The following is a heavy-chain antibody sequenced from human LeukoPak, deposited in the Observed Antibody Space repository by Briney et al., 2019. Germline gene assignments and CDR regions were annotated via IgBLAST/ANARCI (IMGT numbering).Heavy chain of an antibody. V-gene: IGHV3-23*01. J-gene: IGHJ6*04. CDR2: ISGSGGST. Sequence: AGGSLGLSCAASGFTVSSNYMSWVRQAPGKGLEWVSAISGSGGSTYYADSVKGRFTISRDNSKNTLYLQMNSLRAEDTAVYYCAKVGYCSSTSCSMGGMDVWGKGTTVTVSS. D-gene: IGHD2-2*01. CDR1: GFTVSSNY. CDR3: AKVGYCSSTSCSMGGMDV.